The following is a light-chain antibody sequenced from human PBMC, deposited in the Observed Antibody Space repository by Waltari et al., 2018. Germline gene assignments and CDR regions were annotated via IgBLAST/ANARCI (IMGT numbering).Light chain of an antibody. J-gene: IGKJ1*01. CDR1: QSVSSN. V-gene: IGKV3-15*01. Sequence: EIVMTQSPATLSVSPGERATLSCRASQSVSSNLAWYQQKSGQAPRLLIYGASTRATGIPARFSGSGSGTEFSLTISSLQSEDFAVYHCQQYNNWPRTFGQGTKVEIK. CDR3: QQYNNWPRT. CDR2: GAS.